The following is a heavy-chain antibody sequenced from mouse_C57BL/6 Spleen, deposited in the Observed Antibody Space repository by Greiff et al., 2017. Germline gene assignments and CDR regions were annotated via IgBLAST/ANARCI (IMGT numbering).Heavy chain of an antibody. Sequence: VQLVESGPGLVQPSQSLSITCTVSGFSLTSYGVHWVRQSPGKGLEWLGVIWSGGSTAYNAAFISRLSISKDKSKSQIFFKKNSLQAYDTAIYYCASNYYGVFDYWGQGTTLTVSS. CDR3: ASNYYGVFDY. CDR2: IWSGGST. J-gene: IGHJ2*01. D-gene: IGHD1-1*01. CDR1: GFSLTSYG. V-gene: IGHV2-2*01.